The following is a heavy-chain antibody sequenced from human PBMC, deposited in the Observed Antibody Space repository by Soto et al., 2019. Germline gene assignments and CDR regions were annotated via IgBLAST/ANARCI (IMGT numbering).Heavy chain of an antibody. CDR2: INPRGGST. Sequence: ASVKVSCKASGYTFTSYYMHWVRQAPGQGLEWMGIINPRGGSTSYAQKFQGRVTMTRDTSTSTVYMELSSLRSDDTAVYYCARAKCSGGSCYPSTFDYWGQGSLVTVSS. J-gene: IGHJ4*02. CDR1: GYTFTSYY. D-gene: IGHD2-15*01. CDR3: ARAKCSGGSCYPSTFDY. V-gene: IGHV1-46*01.